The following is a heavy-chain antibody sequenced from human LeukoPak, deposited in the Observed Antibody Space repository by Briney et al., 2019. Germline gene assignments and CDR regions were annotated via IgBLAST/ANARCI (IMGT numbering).Heavy chain of an antibody. J-gene: IGHJ4*02. CDR1: GFDFNTFG. Sequence: PGGSLRLSCAASGFDFNTFGIHWVRQTPGKGLEWVAVISSDGSKQYYGDSMKGRFTISRDNSKNMLYLQINSLRPEDTAVYYCAKSGGYCTDGICYHFDYWGQGTLVTVSS. D-gene: IGHD2-8*01. CDR2: ISSDGSKQ. CDR3: AKSGGYCTDGICYHFDY. V-gene: IGHV3-30*18.